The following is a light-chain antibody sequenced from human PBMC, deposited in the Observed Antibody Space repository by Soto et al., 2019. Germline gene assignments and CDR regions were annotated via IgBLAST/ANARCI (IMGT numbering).Light chain of an antibody. CDR3: QQSSRTPRT. CDR2: DAS. Sequence: DIQMTQTPSSLSASVGDRVTMTCRASQNLGSYLNWYHQKAGKAPKLLIYDASSLQSGAPSRFSGSGSGTDFTLTISSLQPEDFGTYYCQQSSRTPRTFGPGTKVDVK. J-gene: IGKJ1*01. V-gene: IGKV1-39*01. CDR1: QNLGSY.